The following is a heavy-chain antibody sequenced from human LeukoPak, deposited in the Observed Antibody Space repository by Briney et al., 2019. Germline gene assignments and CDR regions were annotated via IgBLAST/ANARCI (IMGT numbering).Heavy chain of an antibody. D-gene: IGHD1-26*01. J-gene: IGHJ2*01. CDR2: IIPIFGIT. Sequence: SVKVSCKASGGTFSSYAISWVRQAPGQGLEWMGGIIPIFGITNYAQKFQGRVTITTDESMSTAYMELSSLRSEDTAVYYCARDNAGNMVGPNWYFDLWGRGTLVTVSS. V-gene: IGHV1-69*05. CDR3: ARDNAGNMVGPNWYFDL. CDR1: GGTFSSYA.